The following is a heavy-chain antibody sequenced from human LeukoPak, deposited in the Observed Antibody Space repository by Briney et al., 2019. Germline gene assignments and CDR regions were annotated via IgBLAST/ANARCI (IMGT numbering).Heavy chain of an antibody. Sequence: GGSLRLTCVASGFTFSGNWMNWVRQAPGKGLVWVSRISGDGSDITYADSVKGRFTISRDNARNTLYLQMNSLRVEDTAVYYCVSLGGITVTGPYDFDCWGQGTVVTVSS. CDR2: ISGDGSDI. J-gene: IGHJ4*02. V-gene: IGHV3-74*03. D-gene: IGHD1-20*01. CDR1: GFTFSGNW. CDR3: VSLGGITVTGPYDFDC.